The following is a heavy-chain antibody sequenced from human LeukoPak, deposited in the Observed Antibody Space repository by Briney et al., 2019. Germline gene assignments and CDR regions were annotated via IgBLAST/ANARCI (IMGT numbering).Heavy chain of an antibody. V-gene: IGHV1-2*02. CDR2: INPNSGGT. Sequence: ASVKVSCKASGYTFTGYYMHWVRQAPGQGLEWMGWINPNSGGTNYAQKFQGRVTMTRDTSISTAYMELSRLRSDDTAVYYCARGLALGSYYDFWSGYYGYGMDVWGQGTTVTVSS. D-gene: IGHD3-3*01. CDR1: GYTFTGYY. CDR3: ARGLALGSYYDFWSGYYGYGMDV. J-gene: IGHJ6*02.